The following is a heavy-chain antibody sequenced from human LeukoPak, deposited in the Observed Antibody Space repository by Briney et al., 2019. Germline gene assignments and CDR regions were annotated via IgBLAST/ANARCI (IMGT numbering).Heavy chain of an antibody. V-gene: IGHV4-30-2*01. J-gene: IGHJ4*02. Sequence: SQTLSLTCAVSGGSISSGGYSWSWIRQPPGKGLEWIGYIYHSGSTYYNPSLKSRVTISVDRSKNQFSLKLSSVTAADTAVYYCAKAPLEPYYFDYWGQGTLVTVSS. CDR3: AKAPLEPYYFDY. D-gene: IGHD1-1*01. CDR1: GGSISSGGYS. CDR2: IYHSGST.